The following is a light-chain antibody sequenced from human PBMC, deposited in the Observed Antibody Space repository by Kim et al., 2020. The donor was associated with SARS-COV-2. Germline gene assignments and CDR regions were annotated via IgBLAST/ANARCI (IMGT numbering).Light chain of an antibody. CDR2: SND. J-gene: IGLJ3*02. Sequence: GQSGTTSCPGSRSNIGSNVVNWYRQLPGTAPKLLIYSNDYRPSGVPDRFSGSKSGTSASLDISGLQSEDEADYYCAAWDDSLNGSVFGGGTKVTVL. CDR1: RSNIGSNV. V-gene: IGLV1-44*01. CDR3: AAWDDSLNGSV.